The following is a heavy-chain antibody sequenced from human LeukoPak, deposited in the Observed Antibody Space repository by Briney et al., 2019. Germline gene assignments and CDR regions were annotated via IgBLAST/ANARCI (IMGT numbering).Heavy chain of an antibody. D-gene: IGHD5-18*01. CDR3: ARGVGERLKIQLWLD. CDR2: IKQDGSEK. V-gene: IGHV3-7*01. Sequence: PGRSLRLSCAASGFTFSSYWMSWVRQAPGKGLEWVANIKQDGSEKYYVDSVKGRFTISRDNAKNSLYLQMNSLRAEDTAVYYCARGVGERLKIQLWLDWGQGTLVTVSS. J-gene: IGHJ4*02. CDR1: GFTFSSYW.